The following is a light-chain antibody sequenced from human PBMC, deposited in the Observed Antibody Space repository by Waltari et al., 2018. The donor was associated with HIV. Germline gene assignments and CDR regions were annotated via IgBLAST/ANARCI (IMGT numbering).Light chain of an antibody. CDR2: WAS. CDR1: QSVLYSSNNKNY. V-gene: IGKV4-1*01. Sequence: DIVMTPSSDSLAVSLGETATIHCKSSQSVLYSSNNKNYLAWYQQKPGRPPKLLIYWASTRESGVPDRFSGSGSETHFTLTISSLQPEDVAVYYCQQYVRKRTFGQGTRLEI. J-gene: IGKJ2*01. CDR3: QQYVRKRT.